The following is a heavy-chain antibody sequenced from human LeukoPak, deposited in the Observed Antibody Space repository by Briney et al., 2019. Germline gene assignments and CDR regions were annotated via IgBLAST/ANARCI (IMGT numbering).Heavy chain of an antibody. Sequence: PSETLSLTCTVSGGSISSSSYYWGWIRQPPGKGLEWIGSIYYSGSTYYNPSLKSRVSISVDTSKNQFSLKLSSVTAEDTAVYYCARGVLRFDPWGQGTLVTVSS. CDR2: IYYSGST. J-gene: IGHJ5*02. CDR3: ARGVLRFDP. CDR1: GGSISSSSYY. V-gene: IGHV4-39*07.